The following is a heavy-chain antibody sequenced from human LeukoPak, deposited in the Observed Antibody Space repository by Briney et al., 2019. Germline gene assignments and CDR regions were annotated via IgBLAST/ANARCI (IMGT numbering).Heavy chain of an antibody. J-gene: IGHJ4*02. V-gene: IGHV1-2*02. CDR3: ARQNGWLPSPLYFFDY. CDR2: INPNSGGT. D-gene: IGHD5-12*01. CDR1: GYTFTGYY. Sequence: GASVKVSCKASGYTFTGYYMHWVRQAPGQGLEWMGWINPNSGGTNYAQKFQGRVTMTRDTSISTAYMELSRLRSDDTAVYYCARQNGWLPSPLYFFDYWGQGTLVTVSS.